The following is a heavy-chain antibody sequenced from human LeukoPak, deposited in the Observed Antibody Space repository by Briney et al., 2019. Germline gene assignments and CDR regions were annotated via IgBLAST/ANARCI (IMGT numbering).Heavy chain of an antibody. V-gene: IGHV4-59*01. CDR2: IYYSGST. D-gene: IGHD5-12*01. Sequence: PSETLSLTCTVSGGSISTYYWSWIRQPPGKGLEWIGYIYYSGSTNYNPSLKSQVTISVDTSKNQFSLKLSSVTAADTAVYYCARYPKYSGSIYDAFDIWGQGTMVTVSS. J-gene: IGHJ3*02. CDR1: GGSISTYY. CDR3: ARYPKYSGSIYDAFDI.